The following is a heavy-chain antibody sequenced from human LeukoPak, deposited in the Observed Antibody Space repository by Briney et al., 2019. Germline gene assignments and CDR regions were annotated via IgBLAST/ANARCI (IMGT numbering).Heavy chain of an antibody. D-gene: IGHD2-2*01. J-gene: IGHJ4*02. CDR1: GFTFDNYG. V-gene: IGHV3-30*02. CDR2: IRSDGGIK. Sequence: PGGSLRLSCAASGFTFDNYGMHWVRQAPGKGLEWVAFIRSDGGIKYYADSVKGRFTISRDNSKNTLYLQVYSLRAEDTAVYFCAKDVPASYFDYWGQGTLVTVSS. CDR3: AKDVPASYFDY.